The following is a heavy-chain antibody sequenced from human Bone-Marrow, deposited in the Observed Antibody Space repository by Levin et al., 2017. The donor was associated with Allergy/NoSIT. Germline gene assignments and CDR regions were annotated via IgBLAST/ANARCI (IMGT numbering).Heavy chain of an antibody. Sequence: GESLKISCAASGFTLSSYWMTWVRQAPGKGLEWVASINQDGSEPYYVDSVKGRFTISRDNAKNSLYLQMNSLRAEDTAVYYCARSYSSSWFYEFDPWGQGTLVTVSS. CDR1: GFTLSSYW. D-gene: IGHD6-13*01. CDR2: INQDGSEP. CDR3: ARSYSSSWFYEFDP. V-gene: IGHV3-7*01. J-gene: IGHJ5*02.